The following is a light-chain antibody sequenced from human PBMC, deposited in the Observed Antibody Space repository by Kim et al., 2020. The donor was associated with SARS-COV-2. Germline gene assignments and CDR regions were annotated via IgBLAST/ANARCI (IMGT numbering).Light chain of an antibody. J-gene: IGKJ1*01. CDR3: QQYNSHSRT. Sequence: DIQMTQSPSTLSASVGDRVTITCRASQTISNWLAWYQQKPGKAPNLLIYKASTLQSGVPSRFSGSGSGTEFTLTISSLQPGDFATYYCQQYNSHSRTFGQGTKVDIK. CDR2: KAS. V-gene: IGKV1-5*03. CDR1: QTISNW.